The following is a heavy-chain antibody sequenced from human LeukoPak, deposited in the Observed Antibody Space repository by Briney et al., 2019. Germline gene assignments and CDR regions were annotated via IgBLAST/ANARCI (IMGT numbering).Heavy chain of an antibody. D-gene: IGHD3-10*01. Sequence: SVKVSCKASGGTFSSSAISWVRQAPGQGLEWMGGIIPIYGAGSYAQKFQGRVAISADESTSTAYMELSSLRSEDTAVYYCARVVLVPRDFGEPYYYMDVWGKGTTVTVSS. J-gene: IGHJ6*03. CDR2: IIPIYGAG. V-gene: IGHV1-69*13. CDR1: GGTFSSSA. CDR3: ARVVLVPRDFGEPYYYMDV.